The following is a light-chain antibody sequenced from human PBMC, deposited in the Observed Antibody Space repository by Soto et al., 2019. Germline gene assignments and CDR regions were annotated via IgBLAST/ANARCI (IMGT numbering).Light chain of an antibody. J-gene: IGLJ1*01. Sequence: QSVLTQPPSTSSTPGQTVTISCSGSTSNIGTFYVYWYQHLPGTAPKLLIYIGDQRASGVSDRFSASKSGTSASLAISGLRSDDEADYYCAAWDGNLNAYVFGSGTKLTVL. CDR2: IGD. V-gene: IGLV1-47*02. CDR3: AAWDGNLNAYV. CDR1: TSNIGTFY.